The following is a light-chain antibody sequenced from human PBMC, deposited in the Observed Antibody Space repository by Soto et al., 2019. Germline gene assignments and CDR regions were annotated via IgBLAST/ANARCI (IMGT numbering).Light chain of an antibody. Sequence: DIQMTQSPSFLSASVGDRVTISCRASQAINTYLNWYQQKPGKAPKLLIYSTADFQNGVPSRFSGGGSGTDFTRTIRRLQPEDFATYDCQQSYSNLQITFGQGTRLAV. V-gene: IGKV1-39*01. CDR2: STA. CDR3: QQSYSNLQIT. J-gene: IGKJ5*01. CDR1: QAINTY.